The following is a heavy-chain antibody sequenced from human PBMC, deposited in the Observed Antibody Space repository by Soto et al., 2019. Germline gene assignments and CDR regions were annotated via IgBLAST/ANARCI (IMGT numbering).Heavy chain of an antibody. J-gene: IGHJ4*02. CDR3: ARDGQWLVTPDFDY. Sequence: ASVKVSCKASGYTFTSYGISWVRQAPGQGLEWMGWISAYNGNTNYAQKLQGRVTMTTDTSTSTAYMGLRSLRSDDTAVYYCARDGQWLVTPDFDYWGQGTLVTVSS. D-gene: IGHD6-19*01. V-gene: IGHV1-18*01. CDR2: ISAYNGNT. CDR1: GYTFTSYG.